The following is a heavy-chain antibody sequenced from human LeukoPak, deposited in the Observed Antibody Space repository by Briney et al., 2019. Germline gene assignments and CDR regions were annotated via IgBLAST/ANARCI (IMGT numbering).Heavy chain of an antibody. CDR2: IKQDGSEK. V-gene: IGHV3-7*01. CDR3: VSFYETY. D-gene: IGHD2-2*01. J-gene: IGHJ4*02. CDR1: GFTFSNYG. Sequence: GGSLRLSCAASGFTFSNYGMSWVRQAPGKGLEWVASIKQDGSEKFYVDSVKGRFTISRDNAKNSLYLQMNSLRAEDTAVYYCVSFYETYWGRGTLVTVSS.